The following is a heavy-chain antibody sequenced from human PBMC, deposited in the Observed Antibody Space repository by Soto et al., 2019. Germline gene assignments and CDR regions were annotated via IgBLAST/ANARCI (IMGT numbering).Heavy chain of an antibody. CDR1: GFTFSSFA. J-gene: IGHJ4*02. CDR3: VKETGSYYESDY. V-gene: IGHV3-23*01. Sequence: GGSLRLSCAVSGFTFSSFAMSWVRQAPVKGLEWVSAVSGDGGTTYYADSVKGRFTISRDNSKNTLYLQMNSLRAEDTAVYYCVKETGSYYESDYWGQGTLVTVSS. CDR2: VSGDGGTT. D-gene: IGHD1-26*01.